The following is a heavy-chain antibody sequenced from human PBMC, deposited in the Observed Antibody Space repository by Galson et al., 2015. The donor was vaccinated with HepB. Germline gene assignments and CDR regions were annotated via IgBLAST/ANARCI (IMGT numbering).Heavy chain of an antibody. V-gene: IGHV6-1*01. D-gene: IGHD5-24*01. CDR1: GDSVSSNSAA. Sequence: CAISGDSVSSNSAAWNWIRQSASRGLEGLGRTYYRSKWYNDNAVSAKSRITINPDTSKNQLFLQLNSVTLEDTRVYYCASGNYHFDCGDQGTPVTVSS. CDR2: TYYRSKWYN. CDR3: ASGNYHFDC. J-gene: IGHJ4*02.